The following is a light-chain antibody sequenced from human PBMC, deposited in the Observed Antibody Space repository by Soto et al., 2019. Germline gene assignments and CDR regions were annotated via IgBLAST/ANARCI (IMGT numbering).Light chain of an antibody. Sequence: EVLMTQSQSTLSVSPGERVTLSCRASQSVYSDLAWSQQKPGQAPRLLIYGASTRATGLPARFSGSGSGTEFTLTISSLQSEDLAVYYCQQYNSWPLTFGGGTKVELK. J-gene: IGKJ4*01. V-gene: IGKV3-15*01. CDR1: QSVYSD. CDR3: QQYNSWPLT. CDR2: GAS.